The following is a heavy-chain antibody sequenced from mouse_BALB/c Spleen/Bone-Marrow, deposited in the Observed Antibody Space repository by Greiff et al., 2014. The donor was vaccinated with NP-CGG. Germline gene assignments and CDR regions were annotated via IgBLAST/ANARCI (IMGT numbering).Heavy chain of an antibody. J-gene: IGHJ3*01. Sequence: EVQLQQSGAELVKPGASVKLSCTASGFNIKDTYMHWVKQRPEQGLEWIGRIDPANGNTKYDPKFQGKATITADTSSNTAYLQLSSLTSEDTAVYYCAPYYYGSSQFAYWGHGTLVTVSA. V-gene: IGHV14-3*02. CDR2: IDPANGNT. D-gene: IGHD1-1*01. CDR1: GFNIKDTY. CDR3: APYYYGSSQFAY.